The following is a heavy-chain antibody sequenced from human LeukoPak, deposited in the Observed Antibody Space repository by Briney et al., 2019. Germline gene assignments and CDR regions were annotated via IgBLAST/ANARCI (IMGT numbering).Heavy chain of an antibody. Sequence: GASVKVSCKASGGTFSSYAISWVRQAPGQGLEWMGGIIPIFGTANYAQKFQGRVTMTRDTSTSTVYMELSSLRSEDTAVYYCAARSYLRYFDFLDAFDIWGQGTMVTVSS. CDR2: IIPIFGTA. J-gene: IGHJ3*02. V-gene: IGHV1-69*05. CDR1: GGTFSSYA. CDR3: AARSYLRYFDFLDAFDI. D-gene: IGHD3-9*01.